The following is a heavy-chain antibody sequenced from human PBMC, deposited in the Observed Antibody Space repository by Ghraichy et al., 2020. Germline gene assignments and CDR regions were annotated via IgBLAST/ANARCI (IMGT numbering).Heavy chain of an antibody. D-gene: IGHD3-3*01. CDR3: ARGTRITIFGVADY. Sequence: ASVKVSCKASGYTFTGYYMHWVRQAPGQGLEWMGRINPNSGGTNFAQKFQGRVTMTRDTSISTAYMELSSLRSDDTAMYYCARGTRITIFGVADYWGQGTLVTVSS. V-gene: IGHV1-2*06. CDR2: INPNSGGT. CDR1: GYTFTGYY. J-gene: IGHJ4*02.